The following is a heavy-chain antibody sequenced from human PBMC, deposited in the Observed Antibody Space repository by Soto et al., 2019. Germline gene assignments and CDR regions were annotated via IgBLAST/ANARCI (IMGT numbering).Heavy chain of an antibody. Sequence: SVKVSCKASGGTFSSYTISWVRQAPGQGLEWMGRIIPILGIANYAQKFQGRVTITADKSTSTAYMELSSLRSEDTAVYYCARDRVATIPYYYYYYYMDVWGKGTTVTVSS. V-gene: IGHV1-69*04. CDR1: GGTFSSYT. J-gene: IGHJ6*03. CDR3: ARDRVATIPYYYYYYYMDV. D-gene: IGHD5-12*01. CDR2: IIPILGIA.